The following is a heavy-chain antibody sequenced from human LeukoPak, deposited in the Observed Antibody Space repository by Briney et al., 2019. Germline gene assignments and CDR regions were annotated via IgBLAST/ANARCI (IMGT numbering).Heavy chain of an antibody. D-gene: IGHD3-10*01. CDR2: MDNFAIT. J-gene: IGHJ4*02. V-gene: IGHV3-53*01. Sequence: GGSLRLSCAASGFSVNNNYVDWVRQAPGKGLEWVASMDNFAITYYADSVQGRFTISRDSSRNTVFLQMNSLRVEDTAVYYCAGGNYYSSGTRPGYLAYWRLGPLVTVSS. CDR1: GFSVNNNY. CDR3: AGGNYYSSGTRPGYLAY.